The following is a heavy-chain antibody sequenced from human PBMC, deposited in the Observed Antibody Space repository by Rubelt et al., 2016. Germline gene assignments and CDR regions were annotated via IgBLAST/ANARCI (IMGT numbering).Heavy chain of an antibody. CDR3: TRAVHTAVPSPVWYFDF. D-gene: IGHD5-18*01. Sequence: EARGGLVQPGGSLRPSCVASGFTVSSVWMHWVRQVPGKGLVWVSRINDDVSSTTTAYADSVEGRFTISRDYAKNTVYLQMDSLRAEDPAVYYCTRAVHTAVPSPVWYFDFWGQRTLVTVSS. J-gene: IGHJ4*02. V-gene: IGHV3-74*02. CDR2: INDDVSST. CDR1: GFTVSSVW.